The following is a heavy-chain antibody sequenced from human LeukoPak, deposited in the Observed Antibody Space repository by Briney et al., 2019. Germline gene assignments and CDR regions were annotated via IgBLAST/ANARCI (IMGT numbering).Heavy chain of an antibody. J-gene: IGHJ4*02. V-gene: IGHV4-59*01. D-gene: IGHD3-16*01. CDR3: ASTLITFGGLMTFYFDS. CDR1: GASISDYC. CDR2: IYSSGST. Sequence: PSETLSLTCTISGASISDYCWSWIRQSPGKGLEWIGYIYSSGSTNYNPFLNSRVTISVDTSKKHFSLKLTSVTAADTAVYYCASTLITFGGLMTFYFDSWGQGTLVTVSS.